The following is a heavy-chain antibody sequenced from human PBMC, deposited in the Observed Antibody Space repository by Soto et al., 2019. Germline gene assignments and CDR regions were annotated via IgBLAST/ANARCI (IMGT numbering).Heavy chain of an antibody. Sequence: SETLSLTGAVHGGAFSGYYWSWIRQSPGKGLEWIGEINHSGRTTYTPSLKNRVTISEDTSKNQFTLKLSSVTAADTAAYYCARGFEGNCNCGMDVWGQGTTVTVSS. V-gene: IGHV4-34*01. CDR3: ARGFEGNCNCGMDV. J-gene: IGHJ6*02. CDR1: GGAFSGYY. D-gene: IGHD1-7*01. CDR2: INHSGRT.